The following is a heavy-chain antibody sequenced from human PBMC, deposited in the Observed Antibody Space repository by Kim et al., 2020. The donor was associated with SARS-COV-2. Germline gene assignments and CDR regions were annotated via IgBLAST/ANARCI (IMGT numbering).Heavy chain of an antibody. Sequence: GGSLRLSCAASGFTFSSYAMSWVRQAPGKGLEWVSAISGSGGSTYYADSVKGRFTISRDNSKNTLYLQMNSLRAEDTAVYYCAKDVLVYSSGWYQYYYYGMDVWGQGTTVTVSS. J-gene: IGHJ6*02. CDR3: AKDVLVYSSGWYQYYYYGMDV. CDR2: ISGSGGST. CDR1: GFTFSSYA. D-gene: IGHD6-19*01. V-gene: IGHV3-23*01.